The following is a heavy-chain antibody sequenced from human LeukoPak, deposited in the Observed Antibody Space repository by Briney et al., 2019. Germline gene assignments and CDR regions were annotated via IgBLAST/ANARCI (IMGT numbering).Heavy chain of an antibody. V-gene: IGHV3-48*04. CDR1: GFTFSSYS. Sequence: GGSLRLSCAASGFTFSSYSMNWVRQAPGKGLEWVSYISSSSSTIYYADSVKGRFTISRDNAKNSLYLQMNSLRAEDTAVYYCAPIYSSGYSAYDYWGQGTLVTVSS. CDR3: APIYSSGYSAYDY. CDR2: ISSSSSTI. D-gene: IGHD3-22*01. J-gene: IGHJ4*02.